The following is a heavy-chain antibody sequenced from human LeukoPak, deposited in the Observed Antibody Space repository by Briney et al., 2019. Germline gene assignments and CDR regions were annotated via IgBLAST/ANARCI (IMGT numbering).Heavy chain of an antibody. Sequence: GGSLRLSCAASGFTFSSHSLNWVRQAPGKGLEWVSYISDSGKTIYYADSVKGRFTISRDNAKNSLYLQMNSLRAEDTAVYYCARDYSGWSLDPWGQGALVTVSS. D-gene: IGHD5-12*01. V-gene: IGHV3-48*04. CDR3: ARDYSGWSLDP. CDR2: ISDSGKTI. CDR1: GFTFSSHS. J-gene: IGHJ5*02.